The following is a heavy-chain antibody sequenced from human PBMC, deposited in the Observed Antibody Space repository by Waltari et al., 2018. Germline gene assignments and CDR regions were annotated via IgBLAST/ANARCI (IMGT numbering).Heavy chain of an antibody. CDR3: ARGLDSGYYSSWYFDL. V-gene: IGHV3-48*02. J-gene: IGHJ2*01. CDR2: ISSGSSTI. D-gene: IGHD3-22*01. CDR1: GFTFRSYS. Sequence: EVQLVESGGGLEQPGGSLRLSCAASGFTFRSYSMNWVRQAPGKGLEWISYISSGSSTIYYADSVKGRFTISRDNAKNSLYLQMNSLRDEDTAVYYCARGLDSGYYSSWYFDLWGRGTLVTVSS.